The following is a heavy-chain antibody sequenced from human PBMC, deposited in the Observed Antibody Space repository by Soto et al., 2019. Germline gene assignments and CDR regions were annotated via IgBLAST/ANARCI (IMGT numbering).Heavy chain of an antibody. CDR2: IVPIVDTA. V-gene: IGHV1-69*13. Sequence: ASVKVSCKTSGGTFSSYSISWVRQAPGQGLEWMGGIVPIVDTATYAQKFQGRVTITADESTSTAYMELSRLRSDDTAVYYCAANYGDYLYGMDVWGQGTTVTVSS. CDR1: GGTFSSYS. CDR3: AANYGDYLYGMDV. J-gene: IGHJ6*02. D-gene: IGHD4-17*01.